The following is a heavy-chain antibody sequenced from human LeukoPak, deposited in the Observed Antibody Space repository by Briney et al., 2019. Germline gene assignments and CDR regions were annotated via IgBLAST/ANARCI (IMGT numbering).Heavy chain of an antibody. D-gene: IGHD1-14*01. CDR1: GYSFTGYY. Sequence: ASVKVSCEASGYSFTGYYMHWVRQAPGQGLEWMGWISPNSGATNYAQKFQGRVTLTKDTSISTAYMELSSLTSDDTAVYYCVRTPGPIKYNLDYWGEGTLVTVST. J-gene: IGHJ4*02. CDR2: ISPNSGAT. CDR3: VRTPGPIKYNLDY. V-gene: IGHV1-2*02.